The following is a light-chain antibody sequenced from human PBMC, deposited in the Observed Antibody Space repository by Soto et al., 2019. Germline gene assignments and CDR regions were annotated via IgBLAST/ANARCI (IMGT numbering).Light chain of an antibody. J-gene: IGLJ1*01. Sequence: QSVLAQPRSVSGSPGQLITISCTGTSSDVDDYRYVSWYQQYPGKAPKLVIYDGTKRPSGVPDRFSGSNSGNTASLTISGLQAEDEADYYCCSYVTTPEIFGTGTKVTVL. CDR2: DGT. CDR3: CSYVTTPEI. CDR1: SSDVDDYRY. V-gene: IGLV2-11*01.